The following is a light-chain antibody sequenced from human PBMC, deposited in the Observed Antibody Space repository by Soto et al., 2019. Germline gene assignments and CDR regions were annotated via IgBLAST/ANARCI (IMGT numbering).Light chain of an antibody. Sequence: EVVLTQSPYTLSFRPLERATLSCRASQSISSYLAWYQQKPGQAPRLLIYGASSRATGIPDRFSGSGSGTDFTLTISRLETEDFAVYYCQQYGSSGTFGQGTKVDIK. V-gene: IGKV3-20*01. J-gene: IGKJ1*01. CDR2: GAS. CDR1: QSISSY. CDR3: QQYGSSGT.